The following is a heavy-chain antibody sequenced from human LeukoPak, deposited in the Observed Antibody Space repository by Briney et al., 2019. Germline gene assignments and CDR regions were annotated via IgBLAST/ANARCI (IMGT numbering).Heavy chain of an antibody. V-gene: IGHV1-18*01. CDR1: GYTFTSYG. Sequence: PAASVKVSCKASGYTFTSYGISWVRQAPGQGLEWMGWISAYNGNTNYAQKLQGRVTMTTDTSTSTAYMELRSLGSDDTAVYYCARNPHYHDSSGYIPRFDYWGQGTLVTVSS. CDR2: ISAYNGNT. CDR3: ARNPHYHDSSGYIPRFDY. J-gene: IGHJ4*02. D-gene: IGHD3-22*01.